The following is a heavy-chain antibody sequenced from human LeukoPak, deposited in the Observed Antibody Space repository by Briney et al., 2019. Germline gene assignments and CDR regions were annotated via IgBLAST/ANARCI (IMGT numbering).Heavy chain of an antibody. Sequence: GGSLRLSCAASGFTFSDYWIHWVRQAPGKGLVWVSRISGDGTARNYADSVKGRFTISRDDAKNTVDLQMNSLRGEDTAVYYCVRGRGSYGWFDPWGQGTLVTVSS. D-gene: IGHD3-10*01. J-gene: IGHJ5*02. CDR1: GFTFSDYW. CDR3: VRGRGSYGWFDP. V-gene: IGHV3-74*01. CDR2: ISGDGTAR.